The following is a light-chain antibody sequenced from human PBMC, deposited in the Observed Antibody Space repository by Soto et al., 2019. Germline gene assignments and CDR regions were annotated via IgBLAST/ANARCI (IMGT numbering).Light chain of an antibody. CDR2: RAS. V-gene: IGKV1-5*03. Sequence: DLQMTQSPSSLSASVGDRVTITCRASQTISSWLAWYQQKSGKAPKLLIYRASTLKSGVPSRFSGSGSGTEFTLTISSLQPDDFATYYCQHYNSYSEAFGQGTKVDIK. CDR3: QHYNSYSEA. J-gene: IGKJ1*01. CDR1: QTISSW.